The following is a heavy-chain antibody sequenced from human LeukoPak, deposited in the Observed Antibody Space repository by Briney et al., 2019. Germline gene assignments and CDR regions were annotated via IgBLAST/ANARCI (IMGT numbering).Heavy chain of an antibody. Sequence: GGSLRLSCAASGFTFSDYFINWVRQAPGKGLVWVSRIISDGITTTYADSVKGRFTISRDNAKNTMYLQMNSLRAEDTAVYYCAADGEYAFQVWGQGTMVTVSS. D-gene: IGHD2/OR15-2a*01. J-gene: IGHJ3*01. CDR3: AADGEYAFQV. V-gene: IGHV3-74*01. CDR1: GFTFSDYF. CDR2: IISDGITT.